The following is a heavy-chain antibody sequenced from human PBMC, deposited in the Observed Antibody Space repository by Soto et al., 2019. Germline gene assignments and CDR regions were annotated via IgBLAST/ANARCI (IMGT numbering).Heavy chain of an antibody. D-gene: IGHD6-19*01. J-gene: IGHJ4*02. V-gene: IGHV3-53*01. CDR3: ARDTSSGWYDY. Sequence: SLILSCAASGFTVSRNYMSWVRQAPGKGLEWVSVIYSGGSTYYADSVKGRFTISRDNSKNTVFLQMNSLRADDTAVYYCARDTSSGWYDYWGQGTLVTVSS. CDR1: GFTVSRNY. CDR2: IYSGGST.